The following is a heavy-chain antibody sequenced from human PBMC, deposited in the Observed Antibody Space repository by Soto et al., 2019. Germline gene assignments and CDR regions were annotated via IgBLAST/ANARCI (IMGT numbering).Heavy chain of an antibody. V-gene: IGHV4-30-4*01. CDR1: GGSISSGDYY. D-gene: IGHD3-22*01. J-gene: IGHJ3*02. CDR2: IYYSGSS. CDR3: ARDRGYYDSSGYHDAFDI. Sequence: SETLSLTCTVSGGSISSGDYYWSWIRQPPGKGLEWIGYIYYSGSSYYNPSLKSRVTISVDTSKNQFSLKLSSVTAADTAVYYCARDRGYYDSSGYHDAFDIWGQGTMVTVSS.